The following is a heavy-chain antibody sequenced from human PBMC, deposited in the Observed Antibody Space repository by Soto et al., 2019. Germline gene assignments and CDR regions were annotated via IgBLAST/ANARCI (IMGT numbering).Heavy chain of an antibody. J-gene: IGHJ3*02. V-gene: IGHV4-30-2*01. CDR1: GGSISSGGYS. Sequence: LSLTCAVSGGSISSGGYSWSWIRQPPGKGLEWIGYIYHSGSTYYNPSLKSRVTISVDRSKNQFSLKLSSVTAADTAVYYCARNRFFDIWGQGTMVTVSS. CDR3: ARNRFFDI. CDR2: IYHSGST.